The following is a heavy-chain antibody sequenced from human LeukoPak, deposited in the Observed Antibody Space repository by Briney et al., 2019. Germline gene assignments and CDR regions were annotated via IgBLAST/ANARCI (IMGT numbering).Heavy chain of an antibody. CDR2: ISYDGSNK. D-gene: IGHD3-22*01. CDR1: GFTFSSYA. CDR3: ARESSAYYYDSSGYPIPHDY. V-gene: IGHV3-30*04. Sequence: GGSLRLSCAASGFTFSSYAMHWVRQAPGKGLEWVAVISYDGSNKYYADSVKGRFTISRDNSKNTLYLQMNGLRAEDTAVYYCARESSAYYYDSSGYPIPHDYWGQGTLVTVSS. J-gene: IGHJ4*02.